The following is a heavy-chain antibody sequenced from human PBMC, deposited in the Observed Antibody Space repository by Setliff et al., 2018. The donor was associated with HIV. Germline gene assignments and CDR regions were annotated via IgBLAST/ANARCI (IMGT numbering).Heavy chain of an antibody. CDR3: SKVSEHRTSSGSFYYYMDV. V-gene: IGHV1-69*13. CDR2: IIPLFGTA. Sequence: SVKVSCKASGGTFNINAVIWVRQAPGQGLEWVGAIIPLFGTANYAQKFQGRVTITADDSTSTVYMEVRSLRSADTAVYYCSKVSEHRTSSGSFYYYMDVWGEGTTVTVSS. CDR1: GGTFNINA. D-gene: IGHD6-6*01. J-gene: IGHJ6*03.